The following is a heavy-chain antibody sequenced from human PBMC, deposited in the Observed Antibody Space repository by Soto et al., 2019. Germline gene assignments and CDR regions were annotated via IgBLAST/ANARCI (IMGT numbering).Heavy chain of an antibody. Sequence: SETLSLTCNVSGGSISNYYWTWVRQSPEKGLEWIGYMYYNGNINYNPSLKSRVTISIDTSKNQFSLTLKSVTAADTAVYYCASGGSWFDPWGQGVLVTVSS. CDR3: ASGGSWFDP. CDR2: MYYNGNI. CDR1: GGSISNYY. V-gene: IGHV4-59*01. J-gene: IGHJ5*02. D-gene: IGHD3-16*01.